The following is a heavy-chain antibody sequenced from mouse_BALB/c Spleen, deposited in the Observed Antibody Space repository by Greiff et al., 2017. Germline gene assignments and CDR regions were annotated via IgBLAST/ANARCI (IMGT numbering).Heavy chain of an antibody. J-gene: IGHJ4*01. V-gene: IGHV3-6*02. D-gene: IGHD2-14*01. CDR2: ISYDGSN. CDR1: GYSITSGYY. Sequence: EVKLQESGPGLVKPSQSLSLTCSVTGYSITSGYYWNWIRQFPGNKLEWMGYISYDGSNNYNPSLKNRISITRDTSKNQFFLKLNSVTTEDTATYYCARLGSYAMDYWGQGTSVTVSS. CDR3: ARLGSYAMDY.